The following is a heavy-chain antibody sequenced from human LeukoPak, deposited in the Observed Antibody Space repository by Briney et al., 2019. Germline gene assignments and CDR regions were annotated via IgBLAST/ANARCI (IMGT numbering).Heavy chain of an antibody. V-gene: IGHV4-39*01. CDR1: GGSISSSSYY. CDR2: IYYSGSA. D-gene: IGHD2-2*01. CDR3: ARHSRIVVVPAAMEWFDP. J-gene: IGHJ5*02. Sequence: SETLSLTCTVSGGSISSSSYYWGWIRQPPGKGLEWIGSIYYSGSAYYNPSLKSRVTISVDTSKNQFSLKLSSVTAADTAVYYCARHSRIVVVPAAMEWFDPWGQGTLVTVSS.